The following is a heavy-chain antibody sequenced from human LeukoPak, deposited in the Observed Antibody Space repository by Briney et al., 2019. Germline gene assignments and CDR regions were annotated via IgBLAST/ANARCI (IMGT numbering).Heavy chain of an antibody. J-gene: IGHJ4*02. CDR3: ARDRDIVVVPAQELDY. CDR1: GFTFSSYS. D-gene: IGHD2-2*01. Sequence: PGGSLRLSCAASGFTFSSYSMNWVRQAPGKGLEWVSYISSSSSTIYYADSVKGRFTISRDNAKNSLYLQMNSLRAEDTAVYYCARDRDIVVVPAQELDYWGQGTLVTVSS. CDR2: ISSSSSTI. V-gene: IGHV3-48*04.